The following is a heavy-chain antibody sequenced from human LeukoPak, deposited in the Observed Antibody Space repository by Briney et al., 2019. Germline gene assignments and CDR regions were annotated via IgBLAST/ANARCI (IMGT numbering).Heavy chain of an antibody. V-gene: IGHV3-23*01. D-gene: IGHD3-10*01. CDR2: ISGSGGST. Sequence: GGSLRLSCAASGFTFSSYAMRWVRQAPGKGLECVSAISGSGGSTYYADSVKGRFTISRDNSKNTLYLQMNSLRAEDTAVYYCAKGVAYYGSGSYYDYFDYWGQGTLVTVSS. CDR1: GFTFSSYA. CDR3: AKGVAYYGSGSYYDYFDY. J-gene: IGHJ4*02.